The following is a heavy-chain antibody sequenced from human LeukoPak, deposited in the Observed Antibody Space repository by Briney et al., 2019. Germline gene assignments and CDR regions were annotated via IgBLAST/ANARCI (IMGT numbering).Heavy chain of an antibody. D-gene: IGHD3-16*01. CDR2: IRYDGSNK. CDR3: AKDRGDYYYMDV. Sequence: GGSLRLSCAASGFTFSSCGMHWVRQAPGKGLEWVAFIRYDGSNKYYADSVKGRFTISRDNSKNTLYLQMNSLRAEDTAVYYCAKDRGDYYYMDVWGKGTTVTVSS. V-gene: IGHV3-30*02. CDR1: GFTFSSCG. J-gene: IGHJ6*03.